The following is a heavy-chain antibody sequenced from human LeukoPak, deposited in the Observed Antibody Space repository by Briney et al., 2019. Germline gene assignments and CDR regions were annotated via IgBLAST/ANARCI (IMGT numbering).Heavy chain of an antibody. CDR1: GFTFSSYG. V-gene: IGHV3-7*01. J-gene: IGHJ6*03. D-gene: IGHD3-16*01. Sequence: GGSLRLSCAASGFTFSSYGMHWVRQAPGKGLECVANIKQDGSEKSYVDSVKGRFTISRDNAKNSVYLQMNSLRVEDTAVYYCARDHVGGKYYYMDVWGKGTTVTVSS. CDR3: ARDHVGGKYYYMDV. CDR2: IKQDGSEK.